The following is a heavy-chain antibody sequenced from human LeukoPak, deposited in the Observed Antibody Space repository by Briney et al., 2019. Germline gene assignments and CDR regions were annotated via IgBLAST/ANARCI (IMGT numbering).Heavy chain of an antibody. D-gene: IGHD3-3*01. CDR3: AKDGEYYDFWSGYYSRYYYYGMDV. V-gene: IGHV3-30*18. CDR2: ISYDGSNK. J-gene: IGHJ6*02. CDR1: GFTFSSYG. Sequence: GRSLRLSCAASGFTFSSYGMHWVRQAPGKGLEWVAVISYDGSNKYYADSVKGRFTISRDNSKNTLYLQMNSLRAEDTAVYYCAKDGEYYDFWSGYYSRYYYYGMDVWGQGTTVTVSS.